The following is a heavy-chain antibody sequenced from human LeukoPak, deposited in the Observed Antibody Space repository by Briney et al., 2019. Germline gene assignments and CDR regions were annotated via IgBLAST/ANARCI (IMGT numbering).Heavy chain of an antibody. Sequence: SETLSLTCTVAGGSISSSSYYWGWVRQPPGKGLEWIGSICYSGSTYYNPSLKSRVTISVDTSTNQFALKLRSVTAADTAEYYCARIGAYSGYGHNWFDPWGQGTLVTVSS. D-gene: IGHD5-12*01. J-gene: IGHJ5*02. V-gene: IGHV4-39*01. CDR2: ICYSGST. CDR1: GGSISSSSYY. CDR3: ARIGAYSGYGHNWFDP.